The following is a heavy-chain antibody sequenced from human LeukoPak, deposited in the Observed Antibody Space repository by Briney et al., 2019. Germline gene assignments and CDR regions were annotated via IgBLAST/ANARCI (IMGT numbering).Heavy chain of an antibody. CDR3: AIGRAVAGTVASLPFDY. CDR1: GFTFSSYA. V-gene: IGHV3-23*01. J-gene: IGHJ4*02. CDR2: ISGSGGST. Sequence: HPGGSLRLSCAASGFTFSSYAMSWGREAPGKGLEWVSAISGSGGSTYYADSVKGRFTISRDNSKNTLYLQMNSLRAEDTAVYYCAIGRAVAGTVASLPFDYWGQGTLVTVSS. D-gene: IGHD6-19*01.